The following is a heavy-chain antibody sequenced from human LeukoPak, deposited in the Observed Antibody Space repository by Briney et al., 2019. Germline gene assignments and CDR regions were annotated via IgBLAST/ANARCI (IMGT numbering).Heavy chain of an antibody. J-gene: IGHJ4*02. Sequence: GGTLRLSCAVSGFTFSNAWMSWVRQPPGKGLEWGSDISGSCGSTYYPDSVKGRFPVSRDHPKNTLYVEITSLRAEDTAVYYCAKSPTMVRGVSDYWGQGTLVTVSS. D-gene: IGHD3-10*01. CDR2: ISGSCGST. V-gene: IGHV3-23*01. CDR3: AKSPTMVRGVSDY. CDR1: GFTFSNAW.